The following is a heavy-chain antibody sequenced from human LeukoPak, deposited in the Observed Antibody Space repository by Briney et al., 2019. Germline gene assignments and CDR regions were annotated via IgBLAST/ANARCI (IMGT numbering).Heavy chain of an antibody. J-gene: IGHJ4*02. V-gene: IGHV1-18*01. CDR1: GYTFTSYG. CDR2: ISAYNDNT. D-gene: IGHD6-19*01. Sequence: GASVKVSCKASGYTFTSYGISWVRQARGQGLEWMGWISAYNDNTNYAQKLQGRVIMTTDTPTGTAYMELRNLRSDDTAVYYCARDGNIAVAGQLGYWGQGTLLTVSS. CDR3: ARDGNIAVAGQLGY.